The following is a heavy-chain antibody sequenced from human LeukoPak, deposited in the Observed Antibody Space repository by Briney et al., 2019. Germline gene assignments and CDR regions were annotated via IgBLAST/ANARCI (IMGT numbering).Heavy chain of an antibody. D-gene: IGHD2-21*02. CDR1: GFTFSSYG. CDR2: ISYVGSNK. J-gene: IGHJ4*02. V-gene: IGHV3-30*18. CDR3: AKDLCGGDCYSFDY. Sequence: PGRSLRLSCAASGFTFSSYGMHWVRQAPGKGLEWVAVISYVGSNKYYADSVKGRFTISRDNSKNTLYLQMNSLRAEDTAVYYCAKDLCGGDCYSFDYWGQGTLVTVSS.